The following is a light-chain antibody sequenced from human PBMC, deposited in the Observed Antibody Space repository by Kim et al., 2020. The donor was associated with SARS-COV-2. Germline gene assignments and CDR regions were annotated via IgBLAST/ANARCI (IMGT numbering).Light chain of an antibody. Sequence: GDRVTITGRASQDISNYLAWFQHKPGKAPKLLIYAASALHSEVPSRFSGSGSGTEFTLTISSLQPEDVATFYCQRYNSAPWTFGQGTKVEIK. J-gene: IGKJ1*01. CDR2: AAS. CDR3: QRYNSAPWT. V-gene: IGKV1-27*01. CDR1: QDISNY.